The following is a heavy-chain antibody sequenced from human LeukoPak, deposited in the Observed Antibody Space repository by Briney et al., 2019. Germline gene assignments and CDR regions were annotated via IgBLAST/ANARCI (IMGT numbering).Heavy chain of an antibody. CDR1: GYSISSGYY. J-gene: IGHJ4*02. V-gene: IGHV4-61*01. CDR2: IYYSGST. CDR3: ARVGYCSSTSCYGGEGYFDY. Sequence: PSETLSLTCTVSGYSISSGYYWGWIRQPPGKGLEWIGYIYYSGSTNYNPSLKSRVTISVDTSKNQFSLKLSSVTAADTAVYYCARVGYCSSTSCYGGEGYFDYWGQGTLVTVSS. D-gene: IGHD2-2*03.